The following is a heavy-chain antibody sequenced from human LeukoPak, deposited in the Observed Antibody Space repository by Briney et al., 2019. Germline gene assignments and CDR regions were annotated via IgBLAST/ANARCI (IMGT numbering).Heavy chain of an antibody. D-gene: IGHD3-22*01. Sequence: ASVKVSCKASGYTFTSYGISWVRQAPGQGLEWMGWISAFNGNTNYAQKLQGRVTMTTDTSTSTAYMELRSLRSDDTAVYYCAREAYYDDSIRSNDYWGQGTLVTVSS. V-gene: IGHV1-18*01. CDR1: GYTFTSYG. J-gene: IGHJ4*02. CDR3: AREAYYDDSIRSNDY. CDR2: ISAFNGNT.